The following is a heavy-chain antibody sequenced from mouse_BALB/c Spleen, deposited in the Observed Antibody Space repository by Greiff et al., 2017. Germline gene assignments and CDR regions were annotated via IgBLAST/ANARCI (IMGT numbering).Heavy chain of an antibody. CDR2: IDPENGNT. CDR1: GFNIKDYY. J-gene: IGHJ3*01. Sequence: EVQLQQSGAELVKPGASVKLSCTASGFNIKDYYMHWVKQRPEQGLEWIGWIDPENGNTIYDPKFQGKASITADTSSNTAYLQLSSLTSEDTAVYYCAGFYGNGFAYWGQGTLVTVSA. CDR3: AGFYGNGFAY. V-gene: IGHV14-1*02. D-gene: IGHD2-1*01.